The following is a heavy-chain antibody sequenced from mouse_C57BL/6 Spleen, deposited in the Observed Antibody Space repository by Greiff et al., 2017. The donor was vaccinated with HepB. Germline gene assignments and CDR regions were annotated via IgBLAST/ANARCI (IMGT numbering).Heavy chain of an antibody. CDR3: ARGQLRLRNYFDY. D-gene: IGHD3-2*02. Sequence: QVQLQQSGAELVMPGASVKLSCKASGYTFTSYWMHWVKQRPGQGLEWIGEIDPSDSYTNYNQKFKGKSTLTVDKSSSTAYMQLSSLTSEDSAVYDCARGQLRLRNYFDYWGQGTTLTVSS. CDR1: GYTFTSYW. CDR2: IDPSDSYT. V-gene: IGHV1-69*01. J-gene: IGHJ2*01.